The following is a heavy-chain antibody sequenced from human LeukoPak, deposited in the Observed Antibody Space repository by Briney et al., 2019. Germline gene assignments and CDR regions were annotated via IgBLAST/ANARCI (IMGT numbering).Heavy chain of an antibody. V-gene: IGHV1-18*01. CDR1: GYTFTHYG. CDR2: ISAYDGDT. CDR3: VRDPPGTLVPPAWEY. Sequence: GASVKVSCKASGYTFTHYGISWVRQAPGQGLEWMAWISAYDGDTNYAQRFRGRITVTTDTSTTTAYMEVRTLRSDDTAVYYCVRDPPGTLVPPAWEYWGQGTLVIVSS. D-gene: IGHD2-2*01. J-gene: IGHJ4*02.